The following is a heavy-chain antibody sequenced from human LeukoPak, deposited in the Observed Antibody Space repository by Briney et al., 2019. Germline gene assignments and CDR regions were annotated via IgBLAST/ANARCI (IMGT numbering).Heavy chain of an antibody. CDR2: ISAYNGNT. CDR3: ATDPTYYLPGY. D-gene: IGHD3-10*02. CDR1: GYTFTSYG. Sequence: ASVKVSCKASGYTFTSYGISWVRQAPGQGLEWMGWISAYNGNTNYAQKFQGRVTMTEDTSTDTAYMELSSLRSEDTAVYYCATDPTYYLPGYWGQGTLVTVSS. V-gene: IGHV1-18*01. J-gene: IGHJ4*02.